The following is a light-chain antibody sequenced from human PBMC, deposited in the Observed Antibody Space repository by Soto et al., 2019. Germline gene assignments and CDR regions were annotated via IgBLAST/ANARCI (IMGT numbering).Light chain of an antibody. CDR3: QQSYSTPRT. J-gene: IGKJ1*01. CDR2: AAS. V-gene: IGKV1-39*01. CDR1: QSISSY. Sequence: DIQMTQSPSSLSASVGDRVTITCRASQSISSYLNWYQQKPVKAPKLLIYAASSLQIGVPSRFSGSGSGTDFTLTISSLQPEDFATYYCQQSYSTPRTFGQGTKVEIK.